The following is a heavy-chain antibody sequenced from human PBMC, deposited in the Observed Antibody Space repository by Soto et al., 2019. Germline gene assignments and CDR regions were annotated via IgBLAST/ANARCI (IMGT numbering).Heavy chain of an antibody. CDR2: INPNGRSI. Sequence: QVRLVQSGAEVKAPGASVKVSCKAPGDTFTSYYMHWVQQAPGHGLERMGVINPNGRSIRFAQKFQGRVIMTKDTSRNTLYMELRGLTSEDTAVYYCARSSGGVYGIIIECTNWFAPWGQVTLVTVSS. CDR1: GDTFTSYY. CDR3: ARSSGGVYGIIIECTNWFAP. J-gene: IGHJ5*02. V-gene: IGHV1-46*01. D-gene: IGHD3-16*01.